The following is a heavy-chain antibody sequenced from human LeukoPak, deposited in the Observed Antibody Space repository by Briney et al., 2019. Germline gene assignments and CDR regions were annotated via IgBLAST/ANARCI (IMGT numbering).Heavy chain of an antibody. Sequence: SETLSLTCTVSGYSISSGYYWGWIRQPPGKGVEWIGSIYHSGSTYYNPSLKSRVTITVDTSKNQFSLKLSSVTAADTAVYYCARVKSDSSGYLRGCYYYYYMDVWGKGTTVTISS. CDR2: IYHSGST. CDR3: ARVKSDSSGYLRGCYYYYYMDV. J-gene: IGHJ6*03. V-gene: IGHV4-38-2*02. D-gene: IGHD3-22*01. CDR1: GYSISSGYY.